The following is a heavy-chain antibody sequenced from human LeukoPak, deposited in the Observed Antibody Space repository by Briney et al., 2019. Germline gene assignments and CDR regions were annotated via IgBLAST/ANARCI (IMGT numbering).Heavy chain of an antibody. Sequence: ASVKVSCKASGYTFTSYGISWVRQAPGQGLEWMGWISAYNGNTNYAQKLQGRVTMTTDTSTSTAYMELRSLRSDDTAVYYCAIDLLASGWYELGAFDIWGQGTMVTVSS. CDR1: GYTFTSYG. CDR2: ISAYNGNT. D-gene: IGHD6-19*01. CDR3: AIDLLASGWYELGAFDI. V-gene: IGHV1-18*01. J-gene: IGHJ3*02.